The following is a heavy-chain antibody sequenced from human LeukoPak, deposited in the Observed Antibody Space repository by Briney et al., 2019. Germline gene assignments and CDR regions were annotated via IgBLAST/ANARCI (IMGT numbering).Heavy chain of an antibody. CDR3: ARLCSGGSFPLSFVAFDI. V-gene: IGHV4-59*08. CDR2: IYNSEST. D-gene: IGHD2-15*01. J-gene: IGHJ3*02. Sequence: PSETLSLTCTVSGGSISSFYWSWIRQPPGKGLEWIGYIYNSESTNYNPSLKSGVTISVDTSKNQFSLMLTSVTASDTAFYYCARLCSGGSFPLSFVAFDIWGQGTMVTVSS. CDR1: GGSISSFY.